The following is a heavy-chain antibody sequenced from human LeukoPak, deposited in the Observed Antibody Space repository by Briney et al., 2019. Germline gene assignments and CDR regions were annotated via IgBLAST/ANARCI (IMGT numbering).Heavy chain of an antibody. V-gene: IGHV4-30-4*01. D-gene: IGHD3-10*01. Sequence: SETLSLTCTVSGGSISSGDYYWSWIRQPPGRGLEWIGYIYYSGSTYYNPSLKSRVTISVGTSKNQFSLRLTPVTAADTAVYYCARLHGSGSYGNAFDIWGQGTMVTVSS. CDR2: IYYSGST. J-gene: IGHJ3*02. CDR1: GGSISSGDYY. CDR3: ARLHGSGSYGNAFDI.